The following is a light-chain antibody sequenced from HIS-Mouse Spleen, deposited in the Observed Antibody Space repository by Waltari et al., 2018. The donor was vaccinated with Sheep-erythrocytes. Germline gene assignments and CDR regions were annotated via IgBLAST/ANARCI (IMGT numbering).Light chain of an antibody. CDR2: EGS. CDR1: SIDVGRDNL. CDR3: CSYAGSSTPWV. J-gene: IGLJ3*02. V-gene: IGLV2-23*01. Sequence: QSALTQPASVSGSPGQSITISCTGTSIDVGRDNLFSWYQQHPGQAPKLMIYEGSKRPSGVSNRFSGSKSGNTASLTISGLQAEDEADYYCCSYAGSSTPWVFGGGTKLTVL.